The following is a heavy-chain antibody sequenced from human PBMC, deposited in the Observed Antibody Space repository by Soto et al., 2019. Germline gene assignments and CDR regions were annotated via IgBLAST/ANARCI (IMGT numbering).Heavy chain of an antibody. CDR2: IWYDGSNK. D-gene: IGHD3-3*01. CDR3: ARDWGGYYTGAFDI. CDR1: GFTFSSYG. Sequence: GGSLRLSCAASGFTFSSYGMHWVRQAPGKGLEWVAVIWYDGSNKYYADSVKGRFTISRDNSKNTLYLQMNSLRAEDTAVYYCARDWGGYYTGAFDIWGQGTMVTVSS. J-gene: IGHJ3*02. V-gene: IGHV3-33*01.